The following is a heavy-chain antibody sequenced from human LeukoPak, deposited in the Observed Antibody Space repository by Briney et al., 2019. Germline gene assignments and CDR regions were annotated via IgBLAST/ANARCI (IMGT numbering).Heavy chain of an antibody. CDR3: AKSYGGYYYDSSVYYFSY. V-gene: IGHV3-23*01. Sequence: GGSLRLSCAASGFTFTSYSMNWVRQAPGKGLEWVSTISGGGGSTYYADSVKGRFTISRDNSKNTLYLQMNSLRAEDTAVYYCAKSYGGYYYDSSVYYFSYWGKGTLVTVSS. J-gene: IGHJ4*02. CDR2: ISGGGGST. D-gene: IGHD3-22*01. CDR1: GFTFTSYS.